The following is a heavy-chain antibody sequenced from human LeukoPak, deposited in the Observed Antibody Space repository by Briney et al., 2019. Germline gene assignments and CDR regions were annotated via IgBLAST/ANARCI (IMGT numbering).Heavy chain of an antibody. CDR1: GDSISSGNYY. CDR2: IYSSGST. D-gene: IGHD3-10*01. V-gene: IGHV4-31*03. J-gene: IGHJ4*02. CDR3: SRKNGSGRYYYGFDY. Sequence: SETLSLTCIVSGDSISSGNYYWSWIRHHPGKGLEWIVYIYSSGSTFYNPSLLSRVTISADTSKNHFSLKLNSVTAADTAVYYCSRKNGSGRYYYGFDYWGQGALVTVSS.